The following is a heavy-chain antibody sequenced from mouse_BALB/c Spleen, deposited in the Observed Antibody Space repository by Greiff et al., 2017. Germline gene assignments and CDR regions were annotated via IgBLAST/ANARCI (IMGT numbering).Heavy chain of an antibody. D-gene: IGHD1-1*01. Sequence: EVKLMESGGDLVKPGGSLKLSCAASGFTFSSYGMSWVRQTPDKRLEWVATISSGGSYTYYPDSVKGRFTISRDNAKNTLYLQMSSLKSEDTAMYYCAIRTVVAPHFDYWGQGTTLTVSS. J-gene: IGHJ2*01. V-gene: IGHV5-6*02. CDR3: AIRTVVAPHFDY. CDR2: ISSGGSYT. CDR1: GFTFSSYG.